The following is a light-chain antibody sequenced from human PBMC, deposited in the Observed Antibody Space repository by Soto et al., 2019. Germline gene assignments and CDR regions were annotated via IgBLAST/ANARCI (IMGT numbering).Light chain of an antibody. V-gene: IGKV3-20*01. CDR1: RNVRSSH. CDR3: QQYGDSPLYS. CDR2: GAS. Sequence: DIVLTQSPGTLSLSPGASATLSCRASRNVRSSHLAWYQQKPGQAPRLLIYGASTRATGIPDRFSGSGSGTDFTLTISSLEPEDFAVYCWQQYGDSPLYSFGQGTKLELK. J-gene: IGKJ2*01.